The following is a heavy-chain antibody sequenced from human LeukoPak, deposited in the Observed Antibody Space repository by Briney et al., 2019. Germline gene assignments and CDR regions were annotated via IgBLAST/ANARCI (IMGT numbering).Heavy chain of an antibody. CDR2: TYTSGST. D-gene: IGHD5-12*01. CDR3: ATEPRGYATHY. J-gene: IGHJ4*02. CDR1: GGSISSYY. V-gene: IGHV4-4*07. Sequence: PSETLSLTCTVSGGSISSYYWSWIRQPAGKGLEWIGRTYTSGSTSYNPSLKSRVTISLDKSKNHFSLNLTSVTAADTAVYYCATEPRGYATHYWGQGSLVTVSS.